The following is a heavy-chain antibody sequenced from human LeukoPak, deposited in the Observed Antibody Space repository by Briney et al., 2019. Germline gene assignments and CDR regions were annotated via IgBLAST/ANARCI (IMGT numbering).Heavy chain of an antibody. V-gene: IGHV4-34*01. CDR2: INHSGST. J-gene: IGHJ4*02. CDR3: ARLHYYDSSGYPY. Sequence: SETLSLTCAVYGGSFSGYYWSWIRQPPGKGLEWIGEINHSGSTNYNPSLKSRVTISVDTSKNQFSPKLNSVSAADTAVYYCARLHYYDSSGYPYWGQGTLVTVSS. CDR1: GGSFSGYY. D-gene: IGHD3-22*01.